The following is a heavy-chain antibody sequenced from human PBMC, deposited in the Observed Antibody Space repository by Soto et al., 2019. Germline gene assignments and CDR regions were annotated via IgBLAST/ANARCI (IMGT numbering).Heavy chain of an antibody. J-gene: IGHJ6*01. CDR2: IIPIFGTA. D-gene: IGHD3-10*01. CDR3: APGQLLWLGETRGCSYFGMKV. CDR1: GCTFSSDA. Sequence: SSVNVSFKASGCTFSSDAISWVRQAPGQVLDCIGGIIPIFGTANYAQNFQGRVTITADESTSPAYRELSSLRSEDTAVYYCAPGQLLWLGETRGCSYFGMKVWGEGTRVTVST. V-gene: IGHV1-69*13.